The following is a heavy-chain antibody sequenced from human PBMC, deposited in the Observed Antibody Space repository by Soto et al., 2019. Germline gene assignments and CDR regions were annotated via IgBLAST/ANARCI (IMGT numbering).Heavy chain of an antibody. CDR3: ARVFQDNVRVPAALQDRYKYYYMDV. CDR2: IYPGDSST. CDR1: GYSFIGYW. V-gene: IGHV5-51*01. D-gene: IGHD2-2*01. J-gene: IGHJ6*03. Sequence: GESLKISCKGSGYSFIGYWIGWVRQMPGKGLEWIGIIYPGDSSTKYSPSFQGQVTISADKSISTAYLQWSSLEASDTAKYYCARVFQDNVRVPAALQDRYKYYYMDVWGKGTTVTVSS.